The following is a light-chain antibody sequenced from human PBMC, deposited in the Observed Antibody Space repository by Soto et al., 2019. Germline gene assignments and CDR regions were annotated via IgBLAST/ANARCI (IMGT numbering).Light chain of an antibody. CDR1: QSVSID. CDR2: GAS. V-gene: IGKV3-15*01. CDR3: QQYNKWPLT. Sequence: EIVMTQSPATLSVSPGERATLSCRASQSVSIDLDWYQQTPGQAPRLLIYGASTRATGIPVRFSGSASGTEFTLTISSLQSEDFTVYYCQQYNKWPLTFGQGTKVEIK. J-gene: IGKJ1*01.